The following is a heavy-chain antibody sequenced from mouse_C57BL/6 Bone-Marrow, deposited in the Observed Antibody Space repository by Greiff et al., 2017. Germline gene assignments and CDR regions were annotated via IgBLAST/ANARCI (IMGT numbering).Heavy chain of an antibody. D-gene: IGHD1-1*01. CDR2: IWSGGST. CDR3: AKNFITTVVATPYYYAMDY. CDR1: GFSLTSYG. V-gene: IGHV2-4*01. J-gene: IGHJ4*01. Sequence: VKLMESGPGLVQPSQSLSITCTVSGFSLTSYGVHWVRQPPGKGLEWLGVIWSGGSTDYNAAFISRLSISKDNSKSQVFFKMNSLQADDTAIYYCAKNFITTVVATPYYYAMDYWGQGTSVTVSS.